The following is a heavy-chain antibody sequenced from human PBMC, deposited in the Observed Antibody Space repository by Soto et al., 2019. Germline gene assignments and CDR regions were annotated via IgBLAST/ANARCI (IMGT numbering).Heavy chain of an antibody. CDR1: GFTFSTCD. Sequence: GGSLRLSCAASGFTFSTCDMHWVRQAPGKGLEWVAVISYDGSNKYYADSVKGRFTISRDNSKNALYLQMDSLRVEDTAVYYCARVSASGWTKAPVDHWGQGLLVTVSS. CDR3: ARVSASGWTKAPVDH. D-gene: IGHD6-19*01. CDR2: ISYDGSNK. J-gene: IGHJ4*02. V-gene: IGHV3-30*03.